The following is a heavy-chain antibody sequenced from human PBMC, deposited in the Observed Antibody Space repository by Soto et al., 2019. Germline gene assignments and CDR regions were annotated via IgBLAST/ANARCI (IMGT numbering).Heavy chain of an antibody. CDR1: GYTFSSYG. V-gene: IGHV1-18*01. Sequence: GGSVKVSCKASGYTFSSYGISLVGQAPGQGLEWMGWISAYNGNTNYAQKLQGRVTMTTDTSTSTAYMELRSLRSDDTAVYYCARRRDYSNLGSDYWGQGTLVTVSS. J-gene: IGHJ4*02. CDR2: ISAYNGNT. D-gene: IGHD4-4*01. CDR3: ARRRDYSNLGSDY.